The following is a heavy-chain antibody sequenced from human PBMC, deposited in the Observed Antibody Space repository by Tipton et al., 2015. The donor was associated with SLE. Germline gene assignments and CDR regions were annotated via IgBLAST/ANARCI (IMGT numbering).Heavy chain of an antibody. Sequence: QLVQSGAEVKKPGSSVKVSCKASSYTFTSYGISWVRQAPGQGLEWMGWISGYNGNTDYAQKLQGRVTMTTDTSTSTAYMELRSLMSDDTAMYYRARRTPETRGYYYYMDVWGKGTTVTVSS. CDR1: SYTFTSYG. D-gene: IGHD1-14*01. CDR2: ISGYNGNT. CDR3: ARRTPETRGYYYYMDV. J-gene: IGHJ6*03. V-gene: IGHV1-18*01.